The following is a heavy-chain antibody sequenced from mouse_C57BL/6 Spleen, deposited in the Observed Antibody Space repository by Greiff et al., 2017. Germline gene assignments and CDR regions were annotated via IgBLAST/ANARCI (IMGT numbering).Heavy chain of an antibody. CDR3: ARNADYDYDGAYFDY. CDR1: GYTFTSYD. Sequence: QVQLQQSGPELVKPGASVKLSCKASGYTFTSYDINWVKQRPGQGLEWIGWIYPRDGSTKYNEKFKGKATLTVDTSSSTAYMVLHSLTSEDSAVYDCARNADYDYDGAYFDYWGQGTTLTVSS. V-gene: IGHV1-85*01. CDR2: IYPRDGST. J-gene: IGHJ2*01. D-gene: IGHD2-4*01.